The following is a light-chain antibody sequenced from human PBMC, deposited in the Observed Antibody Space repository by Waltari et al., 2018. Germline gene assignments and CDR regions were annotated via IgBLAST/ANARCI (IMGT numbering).Light chain of an antibody. CDR1: STDVGDYNS. V-gene: IGLV2-23*02. CDR2: DVT. J-gene: IGLJ3*02. Sequence: QSALTQPASVSGSPGQSITISCTGASTDVGDYNSVFWYQQIPGKAPKVIIYDVTKRPSGVSNRFSGSKSGNSASLSISGLQAEDEAHYYCCSYAGRSTWVFGGGTKVTVL. CDR3: CSYAGRSTWV.